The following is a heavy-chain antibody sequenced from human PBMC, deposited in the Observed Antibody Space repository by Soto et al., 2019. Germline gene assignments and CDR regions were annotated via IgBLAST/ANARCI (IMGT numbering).Heavy chain of an antibody. CDR1: GYSFTSYW. Sequence: PGESLKISCKGSGYSFTSYWIGWVRQMPGKGLEWMGIIYPGDSDTRYSPSFQGQVTISADKSISTAYLQWSSLKASDTAMYYCARPSNVYCGGDCGPWGFQHWGQGTLVTVSS. CDR2: IYPGDSDT. V-gene: IGHV5-51*01. D-gene: IGHD2-21*02. CDR3: ARPSNVYCGGDCGPWGFQH. J-gene: IGHJ1*01.